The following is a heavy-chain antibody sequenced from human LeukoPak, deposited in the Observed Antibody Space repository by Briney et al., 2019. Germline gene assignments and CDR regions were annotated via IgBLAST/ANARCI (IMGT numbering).Heavy chain of an antibody. J-gene: IGHJ4*02. CDR3: VRTAGIFWSGAYYFDS. V-gene: IGHV1-8*01. CDR2: MNPNSGNT. Sequence: ASVTVSFKASVYTFTTYDVNWVRQAPGQGLEWMGWMNPNSGNTGYAQKFQGRVTMTRNTSISTAYMVLSSLRSDDTAVYYCVRTAGIFWSGAYYFDSWGQGTLVTVSS. CDR1: VYTFTTYD. D-gene: IGHD3-3*01.